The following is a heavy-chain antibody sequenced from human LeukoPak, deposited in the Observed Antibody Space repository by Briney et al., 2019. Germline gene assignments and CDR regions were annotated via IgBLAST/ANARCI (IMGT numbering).Heavy chain of an antibody. CDR2: IYYSGST. CDR1: GGSISSYY. V-gene: IGHV4-59*01. Sequence: SETLPLTCTVSGGSISSYYWSWIRQPPGKGLEWIGYIYYSGSTNYNPSLKSRVTISVDTSKNQFSLKLSSVTAADTAVYYCARESYSYYFDYWGQGTLVTVSS. D-gene: IGHD3-10*01. CDR3: ARESYSYYFDY. J-gene: IGHJ4*02.